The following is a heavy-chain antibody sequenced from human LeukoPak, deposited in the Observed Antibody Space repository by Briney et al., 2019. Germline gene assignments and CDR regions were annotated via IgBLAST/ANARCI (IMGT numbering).Heavy chain of an antibody. Sequence: SSETLSLTCSVSGGSISSSSYYWGWIRQPPGKGLEWIGSIYYSGSTNYNPSLKSRVTISVDTSKNQFSLKLSSVTAADTAVYYCARGSRGSYYLVNWGQGTLVTVSS. CDR1: GGSISSSSYY. D-gene: IGHD1-26*01. J-gene: IGHJ4*02. V-gene: IGHV4-39*07. CDR3: ARGSRGSYYLVN. CDR2: IYYSGST.